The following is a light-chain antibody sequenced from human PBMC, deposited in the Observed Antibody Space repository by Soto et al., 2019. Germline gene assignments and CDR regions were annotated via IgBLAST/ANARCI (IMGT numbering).Light chain of an antibody. CDR2: AAS. J-gene: IGKJ5*01. V-gene: IGKV3-20*01. Sequence: EIVLTQSPATLSLSPGESATLSCRASQSVSSSYLAWYQHKPGQAPRLLIYAASDRPTGIPDRFSGSGSGTDFTLTISRLEPEDFAVYYCQQYGRSPITFGLGTRLEIK. CDR3: QQYGRSPIT. CDR1: QSVSSSY.